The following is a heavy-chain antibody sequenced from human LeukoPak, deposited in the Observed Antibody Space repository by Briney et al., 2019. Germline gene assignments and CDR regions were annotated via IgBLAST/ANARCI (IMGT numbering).Heavy chain of an antibody. D-gene: IGHD5-18*01. CDR3: ASSPAMVTGSAFDI. J-gene: IGHJ3*02. CDR1: GGSISSYY. Sequence: TSETLSLTCTVSGGSISSYYWSWIRQPPGKGLEWIGYIYYSGSTNFNPSLKSRVTISVDTSKNQFSLKLSSVTAADTAVYYCASSPAMVTGSAFDIWGQGTMVTVSS. V-gene: IGHV4-59*01. CDR2: IYYSGST.